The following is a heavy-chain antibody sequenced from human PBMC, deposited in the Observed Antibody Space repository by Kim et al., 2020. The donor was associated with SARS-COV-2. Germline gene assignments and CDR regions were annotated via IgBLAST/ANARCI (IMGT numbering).Heavy chain of an antibody. J-gene: IGHJ4*02. V-gene: IGHV1-69*13. D-gene: IGHD2-21*01. CDR2: IIPIFGTA. Sequence: SVKVSCKASGGTFSSYAISWVRQAPGQGLEWMGGIIPIFGTANYAQKFQGRVTITADESTSTAYMELSSLRSEDTAVYYCAQVVIATAIFDYWGQGTLVTVSS. CDR3: AQVVIATAIFDY. CDR1: GGTFSSYA.